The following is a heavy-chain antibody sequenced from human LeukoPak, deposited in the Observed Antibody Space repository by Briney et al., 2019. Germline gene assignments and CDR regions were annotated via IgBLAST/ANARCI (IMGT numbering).Heavy chain of an antibody. Sequence: GGSLRLSCTASGFTFSSSWMHWVRQAPGKGLVWVSRIHSDGSTATYADSVKGRFTISRDNAKSTLYLQMNSLRAEDTAVYYCSRDETATGKLFQHRGQGTLVTVSS. D-gene: IGHD3-9*01. J-gene: IGHJ1*01. CDR3: SRDETATGKLFQH. V-gene: IGHV3-74*01. CDR1: GFTFSSSW. CDR2: IHSDGSTA.